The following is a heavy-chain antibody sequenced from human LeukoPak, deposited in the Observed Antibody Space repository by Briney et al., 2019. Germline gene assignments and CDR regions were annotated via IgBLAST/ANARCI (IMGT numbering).Heavy chain of an antibody. CDR1: GGSISSGGYS. V-gene: IGHV4-30-2*01. Sequence: SQTLSLTCAVSGGSISSGGYSWSWIRQPPGKGLEWIGYIYHSGSTYYNPSLQSRVTISLDTSKTQFSLNLRSVTAADTAVYYCARKPKDCSGGNCYWYYFDYWGQGTLITVSS. J-gene: IGHJ4*02. CDR3: ARKPKDCSGGNCYWYYFDY. CDR2: IYHSGST. D-gene: IGHD2-15*01.